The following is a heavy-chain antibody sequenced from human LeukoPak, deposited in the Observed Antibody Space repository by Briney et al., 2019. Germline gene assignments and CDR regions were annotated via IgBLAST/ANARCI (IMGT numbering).Heavy chain of an antibody. CDR3: ARRITMIVVVRNWFDP. D-gene: IGHD3-22*01. Sequence: SETLSLTCAVYGGSFSGYYWSWIRQPPGKGLEWIGEINHSGSTNYNPSLKSRVTISVDTSRNQFSLKLSSVTAADTAVYYCARRITMIVVVRNWFDPWGQGTLVAVSS. J-gene: IGHJ5*02. V-gene: IGHV4-34*01. CDR1: GGSFSGYY. CDR2: INHSGST.